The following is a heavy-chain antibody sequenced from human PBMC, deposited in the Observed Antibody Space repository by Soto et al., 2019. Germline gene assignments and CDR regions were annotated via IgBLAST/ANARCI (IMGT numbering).Heavy chain of an antibody. CDR2: IYYSGST. J-gene: IGHJ5*02. D-gene: IGHD4-4*01. Sequence: SETLSLTCTVSGGSISSSSYYWGWIRQPPGKGLEWIGSIYYSGSTYYNPSLKSRVTISVDTSKNQFSLKLSSVTAADTAVYYCASPKYSNYNWFDPWGQGTLVTVSS. CDR1: GGSISSSSYY. V-gene: IGHV4-39*01. CDR3: ASPKYSNYNWFDP.